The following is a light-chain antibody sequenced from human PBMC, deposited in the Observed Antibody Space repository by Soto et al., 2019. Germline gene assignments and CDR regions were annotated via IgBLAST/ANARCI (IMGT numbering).Light chain of an antibody. Sequence: DIQMTQSPSSVSVSVGDRVTITCRASLDINRWLAWYQVRPGKPPKLLIAGAFVLQSGVPSRFSGSGYGTHFALTIDNLQPEDFATYYCQQADSYPITFGQGTRLHI. J-gene: IGKJ5*01. CDR2: GAF. V-gene: IGKV1-12*01. CDR3: QQADSYPIT. CDR1: LDINRW.